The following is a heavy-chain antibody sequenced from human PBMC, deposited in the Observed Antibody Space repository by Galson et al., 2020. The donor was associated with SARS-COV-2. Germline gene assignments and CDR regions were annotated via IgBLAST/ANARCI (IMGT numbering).Heavy chain of an antibody. Sequence: ETSETLSLTCTVSGGSISSGDYYWSWIRQPPGKGLEWIGYIYYSGSTYYNPSLKSRVTISVDTSKNQFSLKLSSVTAADTAVYYCARANGYYDSSGYYYDYYGMDVWGQGTTVTVSS. CDR2: IYYSGST. CDR3: ARANGYYDSSGYYYDYYGMDV. D-gene: IGHD3-22*01. CDR1: GGSISSGDYY. J-gene: IGHJ6*02. V-gene: IGHV4-30-4*01.